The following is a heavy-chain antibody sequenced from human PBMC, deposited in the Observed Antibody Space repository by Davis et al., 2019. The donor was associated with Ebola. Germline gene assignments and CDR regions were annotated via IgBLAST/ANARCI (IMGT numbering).Heavy chain of an antibody. V-gene: IGHV3-33*01. CDR2: IWYDGSNK. CDR1: GFTFSSYG. CDR3: ARGGTVTTLYGMDV. D-gene: IGHD4-17*01. Sequence: GESLKISCAASGFTFSSYGMHWVRQAPGKGLEWVAVIWYDGSNKYYADSVKGRFTISRDTSKNTLYLQMNSLRAEDTAVYYCARGGTVTTLYGMDVWGQGTTVTVSS. J-gene: IGHJ6*02.